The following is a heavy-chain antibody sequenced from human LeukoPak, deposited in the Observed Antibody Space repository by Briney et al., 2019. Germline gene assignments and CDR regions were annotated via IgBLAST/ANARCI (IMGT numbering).Heavy chain of an antibody. CDR1: GGSISSSSYY. J-gene: IGHJ5*02. V-gene: IGHV4-61*02. CDR3: ARDQDWFDP. Sequence: SETLSLTCTVSGGSISSSSYYWGWIRQPAGKGLEWIGRIYTSGSTNYNPSLKSRVTISVDTSKNQFSLKLSSVTAADTAVYYCARDQDWFDPWGQGTLVTVSS. CDR2: IYTSGST.